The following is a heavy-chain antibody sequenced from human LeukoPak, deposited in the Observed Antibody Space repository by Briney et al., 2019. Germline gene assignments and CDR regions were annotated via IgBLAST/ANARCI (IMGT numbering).Heavy chain of an antibody. CDR2: IYPGDSDT. Sequence: KGGESLKISCKGSGYRFTSYWIGWVRQMPGKGLECMGIIYPGDSDTRYSPSFQGQVTISGDKSIRTAYLQWSSLEASDPAMYYCARYRTSDAFDIWGQGTMVTVSS. CDR3: ARYRTSDAFDI. CDR1: GYRFTSYW. J-gene: IGHJ3*02. V-gene: IGHV5-51*01. D-gene: IGHD1-1*01.